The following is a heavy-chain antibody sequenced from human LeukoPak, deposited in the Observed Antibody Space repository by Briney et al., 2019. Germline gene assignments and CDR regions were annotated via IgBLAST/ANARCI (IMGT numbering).Heavy chain of an antibody. CDR1: GFTFRNYW. J-gene: IGHJ4*01. CDR2: IKQDGSDR. Sequence: GGSLRLSCAASGFTFRNYWMSWVRQAPGTGLEWVANIKQDGSDRNYVTSVRGRFTISRDNAESSLYLQMNSLRVEDTAVYYCVRGNPFGGYWGQGTLVTVSS. D-gene: IGHD2-15*01. CDR3: VRGNPFGGY. V-gene: IGHV3-7*03.